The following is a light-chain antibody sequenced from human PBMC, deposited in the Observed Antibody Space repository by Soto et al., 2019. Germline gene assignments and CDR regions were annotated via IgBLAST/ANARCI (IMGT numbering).Light chain of an antibody. J-gene: IGKJ5*01. CDR2: DTS. Sequence: EIVLTQSPATLSLSPGERATLSCRASQSVSSSLAWYQQKPGQSPRLLIYDTSNRATGIPARFSGSGSATDFTLTISSLEPEDFAVYYCQQRTNWRITFGQGTRLEIK. CDR1: QSVSSS. V-gene: IGKV3-11*01. CDR3: QQRTNWRIT.